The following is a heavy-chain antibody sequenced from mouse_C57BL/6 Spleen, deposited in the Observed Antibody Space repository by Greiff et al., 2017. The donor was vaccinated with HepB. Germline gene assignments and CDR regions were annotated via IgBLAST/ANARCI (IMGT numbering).Heavy chain of an antibody. V-gene: IGHV8-8*01. Sequence: QVTLKVSGPGILQPSQTLSLTCSFSGFSLSTFGMGVGWIRQPSGKGLEWLAHIWWDDDKYYNPALKSRLTISKDTSKNQVFLKIANVDTADTATYYCARIPYYGSGDLNWYFDVWGTGTTVTVSS. CDR3: ARIPYYGSGDLNWYFDV. CDR1: GFSLSTFGMG. D-gene: IGHD1-1*01. J-gene: IGHJ1*03. CDR2: IWWDDDK.